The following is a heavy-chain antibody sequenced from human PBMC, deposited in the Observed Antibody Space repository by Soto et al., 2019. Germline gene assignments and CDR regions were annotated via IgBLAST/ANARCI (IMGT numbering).Heavy chain of an antibody. J-gene: IGHJ4*02. Sequence: QVQLVQSGAEVKKPGSSVKVSCKASGGTFSSYAISWVRQAPGQGLEWMGGIIPIFGTANYAQKFQGRVTNTADESTSTAYMELSNLRSEDTAVYYCATGGYCSGGSCYSGYFDYWGQGTLVTVSS. D-gene: IGHD2-15*01. CDR3: ATGGYCSGGSCYSGYFDY. CDR1: GGTFSSYA. CDR2: IIPIFGTA. V-gene: IGHV1-69*01.